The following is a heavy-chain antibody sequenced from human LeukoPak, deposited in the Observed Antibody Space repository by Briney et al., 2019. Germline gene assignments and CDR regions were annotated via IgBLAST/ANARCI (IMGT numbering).Heavy chain of an antibody. CDR1: GDSISSSNW. Sequence: SETLSLTCAVSGDSISSSNWWRWVRQPPGKGLEWIGEIYHSGSTNYNASLKSRVTISVDKSKNQFSLRMSSVTAADTAVYVCARGHSTYYYGSRSYYFDYWGQGTLVTVSS. D-gene: IGHD3-10*01. CDR2: IYHSGST. J-gene: IGHJ4*02. V-gene: IGHV4-4*02. CDR3: ARGHSTYYYGSRSYYFDY.